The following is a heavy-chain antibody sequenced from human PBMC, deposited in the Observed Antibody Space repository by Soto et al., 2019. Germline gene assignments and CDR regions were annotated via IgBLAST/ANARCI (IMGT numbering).Heavy chain of an antibody. CDR3: ARTIAVRGIGYYFDF. Sequence: VASVKVSCKASGYSFATYTISWVRQAPGQGLEWLGRISTYSGNTNYAQMLQGRVTLTTDTSTSTAFMELRSLQSGDTAVYYCARTIAVRGIGYYFDFWGQGTLVTVSS. J-gene: IGHJ4*02. CDR2: ISTYSGNT. D-gene: IGHD2-21*01. V-gene: IGHV1-18*04. CDR1: GYSFATYT.